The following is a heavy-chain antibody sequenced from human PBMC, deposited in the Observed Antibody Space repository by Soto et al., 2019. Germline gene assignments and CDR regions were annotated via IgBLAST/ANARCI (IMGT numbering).Heavy chain of an antibody. CDR1: GFTFSSYA. Sequence: XGSLRLSCSASGFTFSSYAMSWVRQAPGKGLEWVSAISGSGGSTYYADSVKGRFTISRDNSKNTLYLQMNSLRAEDTAVYYCAKADTAMDYYYYYGMDVWGQGTTVTVSS. D-gene: IGHD5-18*01. J-gene: IGHJ6*02. V-gene: IGHV3-23*01. CDR3: AKADTAMDYYYYYGMDV. CDR2: ISGSGGST.